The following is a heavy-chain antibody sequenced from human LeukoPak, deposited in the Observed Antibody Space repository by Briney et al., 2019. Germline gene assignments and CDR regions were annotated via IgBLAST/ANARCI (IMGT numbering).Heavy chain of an antibody. CDR2: ISYDGSNK. V-gene: IGHV3-30-3*01. D-gene: IGHD3-22*01. CDR3: AREGLTYYYDSSGYHDY. Sequence: GGSLRLSCAASGFTFSSYAMHWVRQAPGKGLEWVAVISYDGSNKYYADSVKGRFTISRDNSKNTLYPQMNSLRAEDTAVYYCAREGLTYYYDSSGYHDYWGQGTLVTVSS. J-gene: IGHJ4*02. CDR1: GFTFSSYA.